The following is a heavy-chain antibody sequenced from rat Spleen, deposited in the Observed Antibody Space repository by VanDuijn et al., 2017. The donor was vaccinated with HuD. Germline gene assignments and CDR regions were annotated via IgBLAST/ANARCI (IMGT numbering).Heavy chain of an antibody. J-gene: IGHJ2*01. Sequence: VQMKESGPGLVQPSQTLSLNCTVSGFSLTSYNVHLVRQPTGKGLEWMGVIWTGVSTDYKSAIKSRLRISRDTSRSQVFLKMNGLQTEDTALYFCARGSAFFDYWGQGVMVTVSS. CDR2: IWTGVST. CDR1: GFSLTSYN. V-gene: IGHV2-30*01. CDR3: ARGSAFFDY.